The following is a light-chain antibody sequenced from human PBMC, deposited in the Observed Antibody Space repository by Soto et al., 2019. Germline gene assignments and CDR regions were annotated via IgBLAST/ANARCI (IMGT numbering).Light chain of an antibody. V-gene: IGKV1-27*01. J-gene: IGKJ2*01. CDR3: QNYNSVPYT. CDR1: HDINNF. CDR2: AAS. Sequence: EIRLTQSPSSLSASVGDRVTIACRASHDINNFLAWFQQKPCKVPELLMYAASSLKSGVPSRFSGSGSGTDFTLTIDGLQPEDFATYFCQNYNSVPYTFGQGTKLEIK.